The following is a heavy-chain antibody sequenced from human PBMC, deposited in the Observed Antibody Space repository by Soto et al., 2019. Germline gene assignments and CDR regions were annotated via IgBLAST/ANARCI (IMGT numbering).Heavy chain of an antibody. CDR1: GFTFSSYA. V-gene: IGHV3-23*01. D-gene: IGHD3-9*01. CDR3: AKGPPYYDILTGLDY. Sequence: PGGSLRLSCAASGFTFSSYAMSWVRQAPGKGLEWVSAISGSGGSTYYADSVKGRFTISRDNSKNTLYLQMNSLRAEDTALYYCAKGPPYYDILTGLDYWGQGTLVTVSS. CDR2: ISGSGGST. J-gene: IGHJ4*02.